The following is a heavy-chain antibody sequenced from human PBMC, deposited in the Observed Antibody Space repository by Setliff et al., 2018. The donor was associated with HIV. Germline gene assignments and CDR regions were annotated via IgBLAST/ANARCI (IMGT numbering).Heavy chain of an antibody. CDR3: ARVPLSGWLYFDY. J-gene: IGHJ4*02. D-gene: IGHD6-19*01. CDR1: GGTFSSYV. V-gene: IGHV1-69*13. Sequence: GASVKVSCKASGGTFSSYVISWVRQAPGQGLEWMGGIIPIFGTANYAQKFQGRVTITADESTSTAYMELSSLRSDDTAVYYCARVPLSGWLYFDYWGQGTLVTVSS. CDR2: IIPIFGTA.